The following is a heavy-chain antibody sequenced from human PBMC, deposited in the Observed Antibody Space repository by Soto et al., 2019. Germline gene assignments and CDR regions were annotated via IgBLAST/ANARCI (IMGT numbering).Heavy chain of an antibody. J-gene: IGHJ6*02. V-gene: IGHV3-30*18. CDR3: AKDISPGDYSNYGMDV. CDR2: ISYDGSNK. D-gene: IGHD4-4*01. CDR1: GFTFSSYG. Sequence: QVQLVESGGGVVQPGRSLRLSCAASGFTFSSYGMHWVRQAPGKGLEWVAVISYDGSNKYYADSVKGRFTISRDNSKNTRYLQMNSLRAEDTAVYYCAKDISPGDYSNYGMDVWGQGTTVTVSS.